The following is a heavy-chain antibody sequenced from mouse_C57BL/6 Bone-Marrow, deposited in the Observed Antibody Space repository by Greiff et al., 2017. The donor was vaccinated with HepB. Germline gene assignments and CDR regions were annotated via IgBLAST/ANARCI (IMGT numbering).Heavy chain of an antibody. CDR1: GYTFTSYW. CDR2: IHPNSGST. V-gene: IGHV1-64*01. J-gene: IGHJ4*01. Sequence: QVQLQQSGAELVKPGASVKLSCKASGYTFTSYWMHWVKQRPGQGLEWIGMIHPNSGSTNYNEKFKSKATLTVDKSSSTAYMQLSSLTSEDSAVYYWARERTGREAMDYWGQGTSVTVSS. D-gene: IGHD4-1*01. CDR3: ARERTGREAMDY.